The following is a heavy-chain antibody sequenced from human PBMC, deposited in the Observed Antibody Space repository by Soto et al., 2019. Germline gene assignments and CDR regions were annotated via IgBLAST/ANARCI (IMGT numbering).Heavy chain of an antibody. D-gene: IGHD3-10*01. J-gene: IGHJ4*02. CDR3: ARCTMVRGVIIRIDY. CDR2: MNPNSGNT. Sequence: GASVKLSCKASGDALTSYDINWVRQATGQGLEWMGWMNPNSGNTGYAQKFQGRVTMTRNTSISTAYMELSSLRSEDTAVYYCARCTMVRGVIIRIDYWGQGTLVTVSS. V-gene: IGHV1-8*01. CDR1: GDALTSYD.